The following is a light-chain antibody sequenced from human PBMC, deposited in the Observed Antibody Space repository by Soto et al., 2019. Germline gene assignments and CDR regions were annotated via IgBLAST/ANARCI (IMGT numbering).Light chain of an antibody. CDR3: CSYAGSSGYV. V-gene: IGLV2-23*01. CDR1: SSDVGSYNL. Sequence: QSALTQPASVSGSPGQSITISCTGTSSDVGSYNLVSWYQQHPGKAPKLMIHEGSKRPSGVSNRFSGSKSGNTASLTISGLQAEDEADYYCCSYAGSSGYVFGTGTKVTVL. CDR2: EGS. J-gene: IGLJ1*01.